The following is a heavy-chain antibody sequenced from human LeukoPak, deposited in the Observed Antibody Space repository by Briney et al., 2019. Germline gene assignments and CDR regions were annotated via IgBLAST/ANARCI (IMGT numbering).Heavy chain of an antibody. CDR2: IGISSGNT. D-gene: IGHD2-2*01. J-gene: IGHJ4*02. Sequence: GGSLRLSCAASGFTFSSYSMNWVRQAPGKGLEWISYIGISSGNTKYADSVKGRFTISGDKAKDSVYLQMNSLRVEDTAVYYCARDTKYAFDNWGQGTLVTVSS. CDR1: GFTFSSYS. CDR3: ARDTKYAFDN. V-gene: IGHV3-48*01.